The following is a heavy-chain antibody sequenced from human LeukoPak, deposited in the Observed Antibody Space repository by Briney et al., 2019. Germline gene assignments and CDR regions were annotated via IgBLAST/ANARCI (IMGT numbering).Heavy chain of an antibody. CDR2: INGDGGII. Sequence: TGGSLSLSSAASGFTFRTYWMHWVRQVPGKGLMWVSHINGDGGIINYADSVKGRFTISRDNAKNTLYLQMNSLRGEESAVYYYARDGFQVGSDCWGQGTPVTVSS. CDR1: GFTFRTYW. D-gene: IGHD2-15*01. CDR3: ARDGFQVGSDC. J-gene: IGHJ1*01. V-gene: IGHV3-74*01.